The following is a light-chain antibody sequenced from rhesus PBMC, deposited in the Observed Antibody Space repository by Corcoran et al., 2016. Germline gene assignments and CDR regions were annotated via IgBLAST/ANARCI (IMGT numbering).Light chain of an antibody. CDR3: QHSDGTPPT. CDR2: AGS. Sequence: DIQMTQSPSSLSASVGDRVTITCRASENVNNYLHWYQQKQGKAPKLLIYAGSPLQSGGPSRFSGSGTVTDYTFTISSLQPEDVATYYCQHSDGTPPTFGQGTKVEIK. V-gene: IGKV1-74*01. J-gene: IGKJ1*01. CDR1: ENVNNY.